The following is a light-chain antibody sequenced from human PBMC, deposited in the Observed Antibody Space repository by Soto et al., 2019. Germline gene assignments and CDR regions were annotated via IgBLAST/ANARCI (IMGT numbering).Light chain of an antibody. V-gene: IGKV4-1*01. J-gene: IGKJ1*01. CDR2: WAS. CDR1: QSFLNSSNNKNY. Sequence: VMPRSPYSLSVSQRQRPTLNCKCSQSFLNSSNNKNYLAWYQQKPGQPPKLLIYWASTRESGVPDRFSGSGSGTDFTLTISSLQAADVAGYYCQQYYSTSTWTFGQGGKVAIK. CDR3: QQYYSTSTWT.